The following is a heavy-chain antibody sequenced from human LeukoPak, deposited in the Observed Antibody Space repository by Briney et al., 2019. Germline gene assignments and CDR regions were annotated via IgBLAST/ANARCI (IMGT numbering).Heavy chain of an antibody. J-gene: IGHJ5*02. V-gene: IGHV1-24*01. CDR3: ATGKFCSSTSCYEGNWFDP. CDR2: FDPEDGGT. CDR1: GYTLTELS. Sequence: ASVKVSCKVSGYTLTELSMHWVRQAPGKGLEWMGGFDPEDGGTIYAQKFQGRVTMTEDTSTDTAYMELSSLRSEDTAVYYCATGKFCSSTSCYEGNWFDPWGQGTLVTVSS. D-gene: IGHD2-2*01.